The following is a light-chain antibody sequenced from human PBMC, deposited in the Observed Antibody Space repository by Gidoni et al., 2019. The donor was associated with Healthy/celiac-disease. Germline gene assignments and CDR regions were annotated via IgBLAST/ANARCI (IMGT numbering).Light chain of an antibody. J-gene: IGKJ1*01. CDR2: GAS. CDR3: QQYGSSPRT. CDR1: QSVSSSY. V-gene: IGKV3-20*01. Sequence: EIVFTQSPGTLALFSWEIATLSCRASQSVSSSYLAWYQQKPGQAPRLLIYGASSRATGITDRFSGSGSGKDFTLTISRLEPEDFAVYYCQQYGSSPRTFGQGTKVEIK.